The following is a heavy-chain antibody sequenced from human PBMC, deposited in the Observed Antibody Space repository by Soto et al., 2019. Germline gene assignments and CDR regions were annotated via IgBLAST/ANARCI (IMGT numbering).Heavy chain of an antibody. CDR2: ISAYNGNT. Sequence: ASVKVSCKASGYTFTSYGISWVRQAQGQGLEWMGWISAYNGNTNYAQKLQGRVTMTTDTSTGTAYMELRSLRSDDTAVYYCARVLRYFGCLSVPMDYWGQGTLVTVSS. D-gene: IGHD3-9*01. J-gene: IGHJ4*02. V-gene: IGHV1-18*01. CDR1: GYTFTSYG. CDR3: ARVLRYFGCLSVPMDY.